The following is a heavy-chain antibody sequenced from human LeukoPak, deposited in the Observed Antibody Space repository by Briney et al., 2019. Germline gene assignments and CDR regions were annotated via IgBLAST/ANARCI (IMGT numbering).Heavy chain of an antibody. CDR2: VSSSSSTI. CDR1: GFTFSTYV. Sequence: GGSLRLSCAASGFTFSTYVMNWVRQAPGKGLEWVSYVSSSSSTIYYADSVKGRFTISRDNAKNSLYLQMNSLRAEDTAVYYCARDPSIVATIYFDYWGQGTLVTVSS. J-gene: IGHJ4*02. CDR3: ARDPSIVATIYFDY. V-gene: IGHV3-48*01. D-gene: IGHD5-12*01.